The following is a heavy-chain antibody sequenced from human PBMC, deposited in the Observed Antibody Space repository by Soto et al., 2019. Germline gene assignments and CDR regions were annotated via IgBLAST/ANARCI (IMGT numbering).Heavy chain of an antibody. V-gene: IGHV4-34*01. CDR1: GGSFSGYY. CDR3: ARGGPVRFLEWLPTPGTLDP. J-gene: IGHJ5*02. Sequence: SETLSLTCAVYGGSFSGYYWSWIRQPPGKGLEWIGEINHSGSTNYNPSLKSRVTISVDTSKNQFSLKLSSVTAADTAVYYCARGGPVRFLEWLPTPGTLDPWGQGTLVTVSS. CDR2: INHSGST. D-gene: IGHD3-3*01.